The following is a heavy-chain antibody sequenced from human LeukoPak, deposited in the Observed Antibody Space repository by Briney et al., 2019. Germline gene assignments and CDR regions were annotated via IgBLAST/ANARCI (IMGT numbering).Heavy chain of an antibody. CDR3: ARGPAAGIDTGHYDY. Sequence: SETLSLTCTVSGGPIRSYYWTWIRQPPGKGLEWIGHIYYTGSTTYNPSLKSRVTISVDTSKNQFSLKLTSVTAADTAVYYCARGPAAGIDTGHYDYWGQGTLVTVSS. J-gene: IGHJ4*02. CDR2: IYYTGST. V-gene: IGHV4-59*01. CDR1: GGPIRSYY. D-gene: IGHD6-13*01.